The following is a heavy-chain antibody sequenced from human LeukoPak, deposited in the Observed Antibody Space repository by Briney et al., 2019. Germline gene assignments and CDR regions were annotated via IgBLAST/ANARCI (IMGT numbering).Heavy chain of an antibody. CDR3: ARPYYGGNSEGSEYFQH. D-gene: IGHD4-23*01. J-gene: IGHJ1*01. Sequence: GGSRRLSCAASGFTFSSYSMNWVRQAPGKGLEWVSSISSSSSYIYYADSVKGRFTISRDNAKNSLYLQMNSLRAEDTAVYYCARPYYGGNSEGSEYFQHWGQGTLVTVSP. CDR1: GFTFSSYS. V-gene: IGHV3-21*01. CDR2: ISSSSSYI.